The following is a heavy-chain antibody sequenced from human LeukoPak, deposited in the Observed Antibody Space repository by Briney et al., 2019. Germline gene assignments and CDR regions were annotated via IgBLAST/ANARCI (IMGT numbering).Heavy chain of an antibody. CDR2: ISYDGSNK. D-gene: IGHD1-26*01. J-gene: IGHJ3*02. CDR1: GFTFSGYA. Sequence: PGRSLRLSCAASGFTFSGYAMHWVRQAPGKGLEWVAVISYDGSNKYYADSVKGRFTISRDNAKNSLYLQMNSLRAEDTAVYYCARDSWDGWEPRAFDIWGQGTMVTVSS. CDR3: ARDSWDGWEPRAFDI. V-gene: IGHV3-30*04.